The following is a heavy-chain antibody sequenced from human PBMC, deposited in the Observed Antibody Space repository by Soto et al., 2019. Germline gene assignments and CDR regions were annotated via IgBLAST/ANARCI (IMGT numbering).Heavy chain of an antibody. J-gene: IGHJ4*02. CDR2: INAGNGNT. D-gene: IGHD2-21*01. V-gene: IGHV1-3*01. CDR3: AGGHCDNLCYQDY. CDR1: GYAFTTYL. Sequence: ASVKVSCKTSGYAFTTYLIYWMRQAPGQRLEWMGWINAGNGNTNYAQKFQGRVTITRDTSASTAYMELSSLTSEDTAVYYCAGGHCDNLCYQDYWGQGTLVTVSS.